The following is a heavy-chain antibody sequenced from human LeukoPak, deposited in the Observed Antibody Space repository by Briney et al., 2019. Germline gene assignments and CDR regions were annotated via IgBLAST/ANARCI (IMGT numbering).Heavy chain of an antibody. Sequence: GGSLRLSCAASGFTLSTYGMHWVRQAPGKGLEWVAFIRYDGRNKYYADSVKGRFTISRDNSKNTLCLQMNSLRAEDTAVYYCAKEIWPTVTTPGHTHFDYWGQGTLVTVSS. D-gene: IGHD4-17*01. V-gene: IGHV3-30*02. CDR2: IRYDGRNK. J-gene: IGHJ4*02. CDR1: GFTLSTYG. CDR3: AKEIWPTVTTPGHTHFDY.